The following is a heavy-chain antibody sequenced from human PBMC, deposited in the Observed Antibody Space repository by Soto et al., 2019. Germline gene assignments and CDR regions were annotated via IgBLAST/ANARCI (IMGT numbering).Heavy chain of an antibody. CDR1: GFTFSDYY. Sequence: QVQLVESGGGLVKPGGSLRLSCAASGFTFSDYYISWIRQAPGKGLEWVSYIGSSSSYTNYADSVKGRFTISRDNAKNSVYLQMNSLRAEDTAVYYCARDADILTGSDAFDIWGQGTMVTVSS. CDR2: IGSSSSYT. D-gene: IGHD3-9*01. V-gene: IGHV3-11*05. J-gene: IGHJ3*02. CDR3: ARDADILTGSDAFDI.